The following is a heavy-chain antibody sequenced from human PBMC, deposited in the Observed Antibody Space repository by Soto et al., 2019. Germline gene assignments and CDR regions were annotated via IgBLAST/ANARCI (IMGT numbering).Heavy chain of an antibody. CDR3: ARDMPKGACYLES. V-gene: IGHV3-7*01. J-gene: IGHJ4*02. D-gene: IGHD1-26*01. Sequence: EVQLVESGGGVVQPGGSLRLSCAASGFTFGNYWVTWVRQAPGRGLEWVANISEDGSVKGYVDSVKGRFTISRDNAKNSLILEMNSLRAEDTAVYYCARDMPKGACYLESWGQGTLVSVSS. CDR2: ISEDGSVK. CDR1: GFTFGNYW.